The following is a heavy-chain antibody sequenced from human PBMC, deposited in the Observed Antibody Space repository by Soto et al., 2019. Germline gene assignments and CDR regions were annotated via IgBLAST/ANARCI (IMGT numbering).Heavy chain of an antibody. V-gene: IGHV3-21*01. Sequence: GGFLRLSCAASGFTSSSYSMNWVRQAPGKGLEWVSSISSSSSYIYYADSVKGRFTISRDNAKNSLYLQMNSLRAEDTAVYYCARSMGATNTPFDYWGQGTLVTVSS. D-gene: IGHD1-26*01. J-gene: IGHJ4*02. CDR1: GFTSSSYS. CDR2: ISSSSSYI. CDR3: ARSMGATNTPFDY.